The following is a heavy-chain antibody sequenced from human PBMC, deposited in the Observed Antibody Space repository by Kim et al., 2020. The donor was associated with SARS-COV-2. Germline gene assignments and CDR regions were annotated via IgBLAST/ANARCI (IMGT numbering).Heavy chain of an antibody. CDR3: SRAVRISGDAFDI. Sequence: GGSLRLSCTASGFAFGDFPMSWVRQAPGKGLELIAYIRTRTYGATTEYAASVQGRFIVSRADSEGIAYLQMGSLKTEDTAIYYCSRAVRISGDAFDIWGQGTMGTVSS. CDR1: GFAFGDFP. D-gene: IGHD3-10*01. V-gene: IGHV3-49*04. CDR2: IRTRTYGATT. J-gene: IGHJ3*02.